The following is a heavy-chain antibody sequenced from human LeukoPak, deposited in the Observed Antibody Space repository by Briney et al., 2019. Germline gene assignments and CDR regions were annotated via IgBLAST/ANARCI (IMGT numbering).Heavy chain of an antibody. CDR3: ASYPSGSYYGGYYFDY. Sequence: SETLSLTCTVSGGSLSSGDYYWGWIRQPPGKGLEWIGSIYYSGSTYYNPSLKSRVTISVDTSKNHFSLKLSSVTAADTAVYYCASYPSGSYYGGYYFDYWGQGTLVTVSS. CDR1: GGSLSSGDYY. V-gene: IGHV4-39*02. CDR2: IYYSGST. J-gene: IGHJ4*02. D-gene: IGHD1-26*01.